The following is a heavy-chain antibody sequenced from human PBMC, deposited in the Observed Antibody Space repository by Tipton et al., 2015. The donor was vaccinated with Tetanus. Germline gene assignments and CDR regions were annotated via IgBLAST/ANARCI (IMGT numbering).Heavy chain of an antibody. CDR1: GDSVSGYY. V-gene: IGHV4-59*02. CDR3: AGVTAQRTELYFEH. Sequence: TLSLTCTVSGDSVSGYYWSWIRQPPGKGLEWVGYVYYTGDTNYNPSLKSRVTISMDRSENQISLKMTSVTAADTAVYYCAGVTAQRTELYFEHWGQGTQFTVSS. D-gene: IGHD2-8*02. J-gene: IGHJ1*01. CDR2: VYYTGDT.